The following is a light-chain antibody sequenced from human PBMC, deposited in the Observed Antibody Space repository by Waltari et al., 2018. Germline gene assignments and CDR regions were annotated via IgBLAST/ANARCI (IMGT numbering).Light chain of an antibody. CDR2: GAS. Sequence: SCRASQSVSRALVWYQQKPGQAPRLLSYGASTRAPGIPDRFSGSGSGTDFSLTINRLEPEDFAVYYCQHYVRLPATFGQGTKVEI. J-gene: IGKJ1*01. V-gene: IGKV3-20*01. CDR1: QSVSRA. CDR3: QHYVRLPAT.